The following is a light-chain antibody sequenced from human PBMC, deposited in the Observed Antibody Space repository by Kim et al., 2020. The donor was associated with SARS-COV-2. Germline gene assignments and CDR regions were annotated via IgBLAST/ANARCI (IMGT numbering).Light chain of an antibody. CDR2: QDS. J-gene: IGLJ2*01. CDR3: QAWDSSTVV. Sequence: VSPGQTASITCSGDKLGDKYACWYQQKPGQSPGVVIHQDSKRPSGIPERFSGSNSGNTATLTISGTQAMDEADYYCQAWDSSTVVFGGGTQLTVL. CDR1: KLGDKY. V-gene: IGLV3-1*01.